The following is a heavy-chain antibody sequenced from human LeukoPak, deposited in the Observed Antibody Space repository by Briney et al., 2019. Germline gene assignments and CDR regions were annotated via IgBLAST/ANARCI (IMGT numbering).Heavy chain of an antibody. CDR3: ARESSSSWRFDY. CDR1: GSTFSSYS. D-gene: IGHD6-13*01. J-gene: IGHJ4*02. V-gene: IGHV3-21*01. Sequence: GGSLRLSCAASGSTFSSYSMNWVRQAPGKGLEWVSSISSSRSYIYYADSVKGRFTISRDNAKNSLYLQMNSLRAEDTAVYYCARESSSSWRFDYWGQGTLVTVSS. CDR2: ISSSRSYI.